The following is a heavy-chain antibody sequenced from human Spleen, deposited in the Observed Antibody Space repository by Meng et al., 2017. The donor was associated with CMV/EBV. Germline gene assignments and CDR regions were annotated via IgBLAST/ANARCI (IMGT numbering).Heavy chain of an antibody. CDR3: ARARDFWTEKNAFDI. Sequence: KVSCKASGGTFSTYTISWVRQAPGQGLEWMGRIIPILGIANYAQKFQGRVTITADKSTSTAYMELSSLRSEDTAVYYCARARDFWTEKNAFDIWGQGTMVTVSS. CDR2: IIPILGIA. J-gene: IGHJ3*02. CDR1: GGTFSTYT. V-gene: IGHV1-69*02. D-gene: IGHD3/OR15-3a*01.